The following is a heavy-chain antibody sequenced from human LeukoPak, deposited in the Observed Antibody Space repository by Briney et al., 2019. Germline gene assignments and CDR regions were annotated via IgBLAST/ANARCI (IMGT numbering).Heavy chain of an antibody. CDR1: GYTFTSYG. D-gene: IGHD3-22*01. CDR3: ARHGAPSSGYYSFDY. CDR2: ISAYNGNT. V-gene: IGHV1-18*01. J-gene: IGHJ4*02. Sequence: ASVKVSCKASGYTFTSYGISWVRQAPGQGLEWMGWISAYNGNTNYAQKLQGRVTMTTDTSTSTAYMELRSLRSDDTAVYCCARHGAPSSGYYSFDYWGQGTLVTVSS.